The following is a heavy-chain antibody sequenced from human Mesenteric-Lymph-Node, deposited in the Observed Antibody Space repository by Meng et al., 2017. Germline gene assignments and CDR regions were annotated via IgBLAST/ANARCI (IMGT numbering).Heavy chain of an antibody. CDR1: GFTFSTYS. Sequence: GESLKTSCAGSGFTFSTYSMTWVRQGPGMGPEWVSSISSSGSYIYYADSVKGRFTISRDNAKNSLNLQMNSLRAEDTAVYYCAREGIAVAGGSYYFDDWGQGTLVTVSS. D-gene: IGHD6-19*01. V-gene: IGHV3-21*01. CDR2: ISSSGSYI. J-gene: IGHJ4*02. CDR3: AREGIAVAGGSYYFDD.